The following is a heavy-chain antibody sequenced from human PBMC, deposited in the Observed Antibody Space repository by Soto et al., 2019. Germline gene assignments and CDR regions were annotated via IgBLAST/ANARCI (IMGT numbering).Heavy chain of an antibody. J-gene: IGHJ4*02. CDR1: GGTFSTYS. D-gene: IGHD1-26*01. CDR3: ASSSGNNYGVGTNYYFDY. CDR2: IIPIFGTA. Sequence: QVQLVQSGAEVKKPGSSVKVSCKTSGGTFSTYSIVWVRQAPGEGLEWMGGIIPIFGTANYAHKFQDRVTINADKSTNTAFMELSSLKSEDTAMYYCASSSGNNYGVGTNYYFDYWGQGTLVTVSS. V-gene: IGHV1-69*06.